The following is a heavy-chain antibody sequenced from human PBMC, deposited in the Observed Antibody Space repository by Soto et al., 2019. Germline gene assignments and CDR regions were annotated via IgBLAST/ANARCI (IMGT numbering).Heavy chain of an antibody. J-gene: IGHJ4*02. V-gene: IGHV3-13*01. CDR3: AKSQESGTHCSDS. CDR1: GFTFSGFD. D-gene: IGHD2-15*01. CDR2: IGTAGDT. Sequence: PGGSLRLSCEATGFTFSGFDMHWVRQPTGKGLEWVSSIGTAGDTYYAVSVKGRFTISRDNAKNSLSLQMNSLRAGDMAVYFCAKSQESGTHCSDSWGQGTKVTVSS.